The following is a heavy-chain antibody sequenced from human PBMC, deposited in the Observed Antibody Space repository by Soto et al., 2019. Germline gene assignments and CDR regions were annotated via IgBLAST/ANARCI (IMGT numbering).Heavy chain of an antibody. CDR3: AKSPLTAAGFDY. V-gene: IGHV3-23*01. CDR1: GFTFSNYA. CDR2: VTGSGGGT. D-gene: IGHD6-13*01. J-gene: IGHJ4*02. Sequence: PGGSLRLSCAASGFTFSNYAMTWVRQAPGKGLEWVSVVTGSGGGTYFVDSVKGRFTISRDNSKNTVYLQMNSLRAEDTAVYYCAKSPLTAAGFDYWGQGTLVTVSS.